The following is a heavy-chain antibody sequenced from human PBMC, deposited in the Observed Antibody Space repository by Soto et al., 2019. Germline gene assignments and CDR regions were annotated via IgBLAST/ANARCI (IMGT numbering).Heavy chain of an antibody. J-gene: IGHJ6*02. CDR3: ARGDREDSLGVVSARSREYGIDI. Sequence: QVQLVESGGGVVQPGGSLRLSCAASGFTFRNHAMHWVRQAPGKGLECLAVIAYDGSNAFYRDSVKGRFTISRDNSKNTLYLHMNSLRSEDMGVYYCARGDREDSLGVVSARSREYGIDIWGQGTTVTVSS. CDR1: GFTFRNHA. CDR2: IAYDGSNA. D-gene: IGHD2-15*01. V-gene: IGHV3-30-3*01.